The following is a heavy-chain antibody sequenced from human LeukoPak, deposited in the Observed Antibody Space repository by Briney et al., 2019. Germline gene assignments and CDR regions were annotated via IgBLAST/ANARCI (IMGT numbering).Heavy chain of an antibody. V-gene: IGHV3-30*03. CDR2: ISYDGSNK. CDR3: ATEMATGY. CDR1: GFTFSSYG. J-gene: IGHJ4*02. D-gene: IGHD5-24*01. Sequence: GGSLRLSCAASGFTFSSYGMRWVRQAPGKGLEWVAVISYDGSNKYYADSVKGRFTISRDNSKNTLYLQMNSLRAEDTAVYYCATEMATGYWGQGTLVTVSS.